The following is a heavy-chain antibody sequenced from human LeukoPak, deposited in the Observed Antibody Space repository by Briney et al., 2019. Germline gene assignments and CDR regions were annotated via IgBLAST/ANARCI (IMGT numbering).Heavy chain of an antibody. D-gene: IGHD3-3*01. J-gene: IGHJ4*02. CDR3: ARENTIFGVVINPRIPGPPDY. CDR1: GFTSTSFY. Sequence: PGGSLRLSRAASGFTSTSFYMEWVRQAPGKGLVWVSRINSDGSSTSYADSVKGRFTISRDNAKNTLYLQMNSLRAEDTAVYYCARENTIFGVVINPRIPGPPDYWGQGTLVTVSS. V-gene: IGHV3-74*01. CDR2: INSDGSST.